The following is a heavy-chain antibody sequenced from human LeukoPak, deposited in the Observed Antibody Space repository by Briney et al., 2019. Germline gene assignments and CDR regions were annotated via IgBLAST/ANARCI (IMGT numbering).Heavy chain of an antibody. CDR1: GFTVSSNY. Sequence: GGSLRLSCAASGFTVSSNYMSWVRQAPGKGLEWVSVIYSGGSTYYADSVKGRLTISRDNSKNTLYLQMNSLRAEDTAVYYCARDRPDYYDSSGYHKGAFDIWGQGTMVTVSS. D-gene: IGHD3-22*01. J-gene: IGHJ3*02. CDR2: IYSGGST. CDR3: ARDRPDYYDSSGYHKGAFDI. V-gene: IGHV3-53*01.